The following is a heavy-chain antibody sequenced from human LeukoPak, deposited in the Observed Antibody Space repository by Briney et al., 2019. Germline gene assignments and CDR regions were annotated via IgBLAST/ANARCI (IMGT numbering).Heavy chain of an antibody. J-gene: IGHJ4*02. CDR3: ARLTRLSTSPDRYYLDY. CDR1: GDSISSYY. V-gene: IGHV4-4*09. D-gene: IGHD6-6*01. CDR2: IYTSGGT. Sequence: SETLSLTCTVSGDSISSYYWSWIRQPPGKGLEWIGYIYTSGGTNYIPSLKGRVTISIDTSKNQLPLKLSSVTAADSAVYYCARLTRLSTSPDRYYLDYWGQGTLVTVSS.